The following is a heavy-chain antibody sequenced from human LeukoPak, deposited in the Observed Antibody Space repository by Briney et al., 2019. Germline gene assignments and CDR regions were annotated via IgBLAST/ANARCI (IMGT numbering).Heavy chain of an antibody. CDR3: ATGPTYYYDSSDSYLDY. V-gene: IGHV1-24*01. J-gene: IGHJ4*02. CDR1: GHTLTELS. D-gene: IGHD3-22*01. Sequence: ASVKVSCKVSGHTLTELSMHWVRQAPGKGLEWMGGFDPEDGETIYAQKFQGRVTMTEDTSTDTAYMELSSLRSEDTAVYYCATGPTYYYDSSDSYLDYWGQGTLVTVSS. CDR2: FDPEDGET.